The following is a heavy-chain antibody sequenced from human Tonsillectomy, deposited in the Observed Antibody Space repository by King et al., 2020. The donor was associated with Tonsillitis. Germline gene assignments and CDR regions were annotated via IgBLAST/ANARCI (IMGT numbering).Heavy chain of an antibody. D-gene: IGHD3-3*01. Sequence: VQLVESGGGVVQPGGSLRLSCSASGFIFSTFGMHWVRQTPAKGLEWVSFVRFDGAYKYYADSVKGRFTISRDNSKNTLYLQMDSLRHEDMALYYCASWGIFGMVMEYFWGQGTLVTVSS. CDR2: VRFDGAYK. CDR3: ASWGIFGMVMEYF. J-gene: IGHJ1*01. CDR1: GFIFSTFG. V-gene: IGHV3-30*02.